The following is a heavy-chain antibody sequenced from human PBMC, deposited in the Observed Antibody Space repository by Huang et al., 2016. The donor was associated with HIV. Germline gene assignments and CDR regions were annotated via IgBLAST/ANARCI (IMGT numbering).Heavy chain of an antibody. Sequence: EVQLVQYGAEVKKSGESLKIYCKGSGYKFTSQRIGWVRQTPGKGREWMRIIDPGDSDTRYRPSVQGRVTISADKSISTAYLQWSSLKASDTAMYYCARQRAYGSTYADYWGQGTLVTVSS. D-gene: IGHD4-4*01. CDR2: IDPGDSDT. V-gene: IGHV5-51*01. CDR3: ARQRAYGSTYADY. CDR1: GYKFTSQR. J-gene: IGHJ4*02.